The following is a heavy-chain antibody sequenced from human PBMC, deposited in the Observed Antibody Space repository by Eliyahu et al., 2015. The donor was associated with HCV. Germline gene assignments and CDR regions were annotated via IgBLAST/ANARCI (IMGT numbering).Heavy chain of an antibody. CDR1: GYGFTSYW. J-gene: IGHJ5*02. CDR2: IHPSDSDT. V-gene: IGHV5-51*01. Sequence: EVQLVQSGAEVKKPGQSLKISCEAAGYGFTSYWIAWVRQQPGRGVEWMGMIHPSDSDTRYSPSFQGQVTISVDKSLNTAYLQWSSLKVADTAFYFCARRSAPASLNYFDPWGQGTLVTVSS. D-gene: IGHD1-7*01. CDR3: ARRSAPASLNYFDP.